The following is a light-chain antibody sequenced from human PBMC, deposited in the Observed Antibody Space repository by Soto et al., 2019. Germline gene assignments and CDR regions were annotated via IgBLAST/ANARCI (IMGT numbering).Light chain of an antibody. CDR3: QQYNNWPPKT. J-gene: IGKJ1*01. V-gene: IGKV3-15*01. Sequence: EIVMTQSPATLSVSPGERATLSCRASQSVSSNLAWYQQKPGQAPRLLIYDASTRATGVPARFSGSGSGTEFTLTISSLQSEDFAFYYCQQYNNWPPKTFGQGTKVDIK. CDR2: DAS. CDR1: QSVSSN.